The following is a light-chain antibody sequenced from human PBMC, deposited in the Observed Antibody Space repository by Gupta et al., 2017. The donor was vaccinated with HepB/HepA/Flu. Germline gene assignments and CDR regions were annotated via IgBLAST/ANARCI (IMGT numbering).Light chain of an antibody. CDR3: KQFKNYPRT. J-gene: IGKJ4*01. CDR2: DAS. Sequence: AIQLTQSPSSLSASVGDRVTITCRASQGISSALAWYQQKPGKAPKLLIYDASSLESGVPSRFSGSGSGTDFTLKISSLQPEDVATYYCKQFKNYPRTFGGGTKVEIK. CDR1: QGISSA. V-gene: IGKV1D-13*01.